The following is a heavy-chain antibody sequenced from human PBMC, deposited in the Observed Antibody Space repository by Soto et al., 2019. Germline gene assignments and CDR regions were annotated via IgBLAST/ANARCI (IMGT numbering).Heavy chain of an antibody. J-gene: IGHJ3*02. V-gene: IGHV4-59*08. CDR2: IYYSGST. CDR3: ARRWGSAFDI. D-gene: IGHD3-16*01. CDR1: GGSISSYY. Sequence: XETLSLTCTVSGGSISSYYWSWIRQPPGKGLEWIGYIYYSGSTNYNPSLKSRVTISVDTSKNQFSLKLSSVTAADTAVYYCARRWGSAFDIWGQGTVVTVPS.